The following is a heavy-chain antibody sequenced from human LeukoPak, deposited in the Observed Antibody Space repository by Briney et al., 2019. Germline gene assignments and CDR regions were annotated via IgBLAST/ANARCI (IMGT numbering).Heavy chain of an antibody. D-gene: IGHD4-11*01. CDR2: IIPIFGTA. CDR3: AREIKPDSGPYGTTVNYYYYGMDV. CDR1: GGTFSSYA. J-gene: IGHJ6*02. Sequence: GASVKVSCKASGGTFSSYAISWVRQAPGQGLEWMGGIIPIFGTANYAQKFQGRVTITADESTSTAYMELSSLRSEDTAVYYCAREIKPDSGPYGTTVNYYYYGMDVWGQGTTVTVSS. V-gene: IGHV1-69*13.